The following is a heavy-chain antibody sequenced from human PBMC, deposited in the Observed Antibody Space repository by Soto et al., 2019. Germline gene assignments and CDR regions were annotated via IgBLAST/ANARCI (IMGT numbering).Heavy chain of an antibody. CDR2: ISYDGSNK. CDR1: GFTFSSYA. D-gene: IGHD6-19*01. V-gene: IGHV3-30*03. Sequence: SLRLSCASSGFTFSSYAMHWVRQAPGKGLEWVAVISYDGSNKYYADFVKGRFTISRDNSKNTLHLQMNSLRAEDTTVYYCATGIAVAGTTGPVDYWGQGTLVTVSS. J-gene: IGHJ4*02. CDR3: ATGIAVAGTTGPVDY.